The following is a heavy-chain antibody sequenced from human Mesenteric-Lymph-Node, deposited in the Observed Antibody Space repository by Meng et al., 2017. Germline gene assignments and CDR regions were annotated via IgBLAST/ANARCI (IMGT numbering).Heavy chain of an antibody. CDR1: GFTFSSYG. CDR2: IWYDGSNK. CDR3: ARKFGGRDCSGGSCCYRINNYYYGMDV. Sequence: GESLKISCAASGFTFSSYGMHWVRQAPGEGLEWVAVIWYDGSNKYYADSVKGRFTISRDNSKSTLYLQMNSLRAEDTAVYYCARKFGGRDCSGGSCCYRINNYYYGMDVWGQGTTVTVSS. V-gene: IGHV3-33*01. J-gene: IGHJ6*02. D-gene: IGHD2-15*01.